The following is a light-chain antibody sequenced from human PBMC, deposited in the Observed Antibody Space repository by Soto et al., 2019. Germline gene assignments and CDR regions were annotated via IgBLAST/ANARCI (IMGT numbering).Light chain of an antibody. CDR3: QHYGASPYT. Sequence: DIQMTQSPSTLSASVGDRVTITCRASQTISSWLAWYQQKPGKAPKLLIYDASSLESGVPSRFSGRGSGTQFTLTISRLEPEDFAVYYCQHYGASPYTFGQGTELEIK. CDR2: DAS. J-gene: IGKJ2*01. V-gene: IGKV1-5*01. CDR1: QTISSW.